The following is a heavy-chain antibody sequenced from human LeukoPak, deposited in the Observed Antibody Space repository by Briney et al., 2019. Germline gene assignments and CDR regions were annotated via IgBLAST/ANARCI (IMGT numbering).Heavy chain of an antibody. CDR2: IHDNGRT. CDR1: GGPISGYF. CDR3: ARVGGYSGFY. D-gene: IGHD5-12*01. J-gene: IGHJ4*02. Sequence: SETLSLTCTVSGGPISGYFWSWIRQPPGKGLEWIGYIHDNGRTAYNPSLRSRVTISIDTSKSQFSLKLNSLTTTNTAVYYCARVGGYSGFYWGQGTLVTVSS. V-gene: IGHV4-59*01.